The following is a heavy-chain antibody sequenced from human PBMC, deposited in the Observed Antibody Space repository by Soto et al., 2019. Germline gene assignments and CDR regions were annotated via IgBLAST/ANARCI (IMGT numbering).Heavy chain of an antibody. Sequence: GESLKISCQGSGYIFTNQWIALVPPMPRKGPGGMGIIYPGYSDTRYSPSFQGPVNIPDDKSNSPAYLQKSNPKASDTAMYYCARPANIFDCDTWGHGTLVT. V-gene: IGHV5-51*01. CDR3: ARPANIFDCDT. CDR2: IYPGYSDT. CDR1: GYIFTNQW. D-gene: IGHD3-9*01. J-gene: IGHJ5*01.